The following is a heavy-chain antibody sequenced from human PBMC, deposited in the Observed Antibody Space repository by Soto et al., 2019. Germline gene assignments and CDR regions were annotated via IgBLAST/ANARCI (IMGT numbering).Heavy chain of an antibody. Sequence: SETLSLTCTVSGGSISSYYWSWIRQPPGKGLEWIGYIYYSGSTNYNPSLKSRVTISVDTSKNQFSLKLSSVTAADTAVYYCARDLGYCSSTSCYAWFDPWGQGTLVTVSS. V-gene: IGHV4-59*01. D-gene: IGHD2-2*01. CDR1: GGSISSYY. J-gene: IGHJ5*02. CDR2: IYYSGST. CDR3: ARDLGYCSSTSCYAWFDP.